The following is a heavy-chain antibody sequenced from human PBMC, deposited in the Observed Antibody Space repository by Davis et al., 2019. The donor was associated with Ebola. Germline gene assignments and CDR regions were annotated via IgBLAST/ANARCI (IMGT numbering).Heavy chain of an antibody. D-gene: IGHD2-2*01. CDR3: ATDSTSYYYYGMDV. V-gene: IGHV1-3*01. CDR2: INAGNGNT. Sequence: ASVKVSCKASGYTFTIYAMRWVRQAPGQRLEWMGWINAGNGNTKYSQKFQGRVTITRYTSASTAYMELSSLRSEDTAVYYCATDSTSYYYYGMDVWGQGTTVTVSS. CDR1: GYTFTIYA. J-gene: IGHJ6*02.